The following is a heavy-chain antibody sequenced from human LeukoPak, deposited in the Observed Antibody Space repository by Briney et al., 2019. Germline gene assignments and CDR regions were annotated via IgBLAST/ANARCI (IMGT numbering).Heavy chain of an antibody. Sequence: GGSLRLSCAASGFTFSSYEMNWVRQAPGKGLEWVSYISSSGSTIYYADSVKGRFTISRDNAKNPLYLQMNSLRAEDTAVYYCARDVGSPGKRWPQLSYWGQGTLVTVSS. CDR3: ARDVGSPGKRWPQLSY. V-gene: IGHV3-48*03. CDR1: GFTFSSYE. CDR2: ISSSGSTI. J-gene: IGHJ4*02. D-gene: IGHD5-24*01.